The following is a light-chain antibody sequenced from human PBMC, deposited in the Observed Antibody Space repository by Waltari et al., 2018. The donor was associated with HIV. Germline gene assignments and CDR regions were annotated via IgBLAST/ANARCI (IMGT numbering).Light chain of an antibody. Sequence: SALSKPASVSGSPGRSISISCTGPASDVGGYRYVSWYKQHPGKAPKLMIYDVTNRPPGVSNRCSGSKSGNTASLTISGLQAEDEADYYCSSYTSSSTDVFGTGTKVTV. CDR3: SSYTSSSTDV. CDR1: ASDVGGYRY. J-gene: IGLJ1*01. V-gene: IGLV2-14*03. CDR2: DVT.